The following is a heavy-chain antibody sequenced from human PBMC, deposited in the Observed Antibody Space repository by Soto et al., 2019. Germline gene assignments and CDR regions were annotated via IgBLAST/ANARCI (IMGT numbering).Heavy chain of an antibody. V-gene: IGHV3-20*04. CDR3: ARNRRGGGYVFDS. D-gene: IGHD3-16*01. J-gene: IGHJ4*02. CDR2: INWSGVDT. Sequence: EVQLVESGGGVVRPGGSLRLSCGASGFIFDAYGMNWVRQTPDKGLEWVSFINWSGVDTVYADSVKGRFTVSRDNAKNSLFLQINSLRAEDTALYYCARNRRGGGYVFDSWGQGTLVTVSS. CDR1: GFIFDAYG.